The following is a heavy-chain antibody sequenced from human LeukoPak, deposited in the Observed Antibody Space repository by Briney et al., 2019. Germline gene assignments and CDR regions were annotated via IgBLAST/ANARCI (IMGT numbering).Heavy chain of an antibody. CDR1: GGTFSSYA. J-gene: IGHJ4*02. D-gene: IGHD5-18*01. Sequence: ASVKVSGKASGGTFSSYAISWVRQAPGQGLEWMGGIIPIFGTANYAQKFQGRVTITADESTSTAYMELSSLRSEDTAVYYCARGDTRGYSYGSPTAYDYWGQGTLVTVSS. V-gene: IGHV1-69*13. CDR3: ARGDTRGYSYGSPTAYDY. CDR2: IIPIFGTA.